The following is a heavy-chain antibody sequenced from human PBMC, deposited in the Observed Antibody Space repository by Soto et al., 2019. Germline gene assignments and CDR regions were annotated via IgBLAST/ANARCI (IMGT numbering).Heavy chain of an antibody. J-gene: IGHJ6*02. Sequence: EVQLVESGGGLVQPGGSLRLSCAASGFTFRNNVMHWVRLAPGRGLEWVSAITDNGGSTYYADSVKGRCTISRDNSKNTLYLQLSSLRAEDTAVYSCAKEVYGAARGGMDVWGQGTTVTVSS. CDR1: GFTFRNNV. V-gene: IGHV3-23*04. CDR2: ITDNGGST. D-gene: IGHD3-10*01. CDR3: AKEVYGAARGGMDV.